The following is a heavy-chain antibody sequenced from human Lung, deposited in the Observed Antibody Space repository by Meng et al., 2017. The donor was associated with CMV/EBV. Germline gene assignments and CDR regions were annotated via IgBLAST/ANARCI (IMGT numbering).Heavy chain of an antibody. CDR3: AKDFTQLAVAGIPYYFDY. V-gene: IGHV3-30*02. J-gene: IGHJ4*02. D-gene: IGHD6-19*01. Sequence: GESXKISXAASGFTFSSYGMHWVRQAPGKGLEWVAFIRYDGSNKYYADSVKGRFTISRDNSKNTLYLQMNSLRAEDTAVYYCAKDFTQLAVAGIPYYFDYWGQGXLVTVSS. CDR2: IRYDGSNK. CDR1: GFTFSSYG.